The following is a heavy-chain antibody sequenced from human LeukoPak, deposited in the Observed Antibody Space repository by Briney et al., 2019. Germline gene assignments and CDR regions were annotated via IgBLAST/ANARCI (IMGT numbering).Heavy chain of an antibody. J-gene: IGHJ4*02. CDR2: INHSGRT. V-gene: IGHV4-34*01. CDR1: GGSFSGYY. D-gene: IGHD1-26*01. CDR3: ARDNVGATEAFDY. Sequence: SETLSLTCAVYGGSFSGYYWNWIRQPPGKGLEWIGEINHSGRTNYIPSLKSRVTISVDTSKNQFSLKLSSVTAADTAVYYCARDNVGATEAFDYWGQGTLVTVSS.